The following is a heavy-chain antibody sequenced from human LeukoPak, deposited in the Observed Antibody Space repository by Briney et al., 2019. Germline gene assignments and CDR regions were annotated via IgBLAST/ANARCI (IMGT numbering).Heavy chain of an antibody. V-gene: IGHV4-39*01. D-gene: IGHD6-19*01. Sequence: SETLSLTCTVSGGSISSNSYYWGWIRQPPGKGLEWIGSIYYSGSTYYNPSLKSRVTTSVDTSKNQFSRKLSSVTAADTAVYYCARFRTVAGKYYFDYWGQGTLVTVSS. CDR3: ARFRTVAGKYYFDY. CDR2: IYYSGST. J-gene: IGHJ4*02. CDR1: GGSISSNSYY.